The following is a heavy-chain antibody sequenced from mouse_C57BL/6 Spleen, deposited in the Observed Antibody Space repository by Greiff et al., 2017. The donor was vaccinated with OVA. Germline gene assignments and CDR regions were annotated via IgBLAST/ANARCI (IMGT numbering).Heavy chain of an antibody. Sequence: VQLKESVAELVRPGASVKLSCTASGFNIKNTYMHWVKQRPEQGLEWIGRIDPANGNTKYAPKFQGKATITADTSSNTAYLQLSSLTSEDTAIYYCAGYDYDGAWFAYWGQGTLVTVSA. J-gene: IGHJ3*01. CDR3: AGYDYDGAWFAY. CDR1: GFNIKNTY. CDR2: IDPANGNT. D-gene: IGHD2-4*01. V-gene: IGHV14-3*01.